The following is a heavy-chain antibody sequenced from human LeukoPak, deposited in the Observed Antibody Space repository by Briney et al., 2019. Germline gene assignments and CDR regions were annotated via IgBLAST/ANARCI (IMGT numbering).Heavy chain of an antibody. CDR1: GGSISSYY. Sequence: PSETLSLTCTVSGGSISSYYWSWIRQPPGKGLEWIGYIYYSGSTNYNPSLKSRVTISVDTSKNQFSLKLSSVTAADTAVYYCARHRGAPPATIYYYYYGMDVWGQGTTVTVSS. CDR3: ARHRGAPPATIYYYYYGMDV. D-gene: IGHD1/OR15-1a*01. J-gene: IGHJ6*02. CDR2: IYYSGST. V-gene: IGHV4-59*08.